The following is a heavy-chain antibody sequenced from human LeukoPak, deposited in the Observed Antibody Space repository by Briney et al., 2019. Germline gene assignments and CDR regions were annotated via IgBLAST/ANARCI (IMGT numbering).Heavy chain of an antibody. D-gene: IGHD1-26*01. CDR2: IYAGDTI. CDR1: GFSVRNNY. V-gene: IGHV3-66*01. CDR3: AKDGDTMSGTYYYDMDV. Sequence: GGSLRLSCVVSGFSVRNNYVSWVRQAPGKGLEWVSVIYAGDTIHYADSVKGRFTISRDNSKNTVYLQMNSLRGEDTAVYYCAKDGDTMSGTYYYDMDVWGKGTTVTIS. J-gene: IGHJ6*03.